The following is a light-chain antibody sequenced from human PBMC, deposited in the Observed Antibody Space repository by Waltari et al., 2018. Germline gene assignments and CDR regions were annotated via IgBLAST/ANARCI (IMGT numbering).Light chain of an antibody. CDR3: QQYGTSPLT. CDR1: QSVASHY. CDR2: TAS. V-gene: IGKV3-20*01. J-gene: IGKJ4*01. Sequence: EIVLTQSPGTLSLSPGERATLSCRASQSVASHYLAWYQQKPGQAPRLLMSTASSRASGIPDRFSGSGSGTDFTLTISRLEPEDFAVYYCQQYGTSPLTFGGGTRVDLK.